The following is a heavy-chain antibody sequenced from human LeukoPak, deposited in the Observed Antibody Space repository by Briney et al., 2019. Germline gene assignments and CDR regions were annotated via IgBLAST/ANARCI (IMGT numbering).Heavy chain of an antibody. Sequence: SETLSLTCTVSGVSISSYYWSWIRQPPGKGLEWIGYIYYSGSTNYNPSLKSRVTISVDTSKNQFYLKLSSVTAADTAVYYCARENYDSSGYYRYYFDYWGQGTLVTVSS. V-gene: IGHV4-59*01. J-gene: IGHJ4*02. CDR1: GVSISSYY. CDR3: ARENYDSSGYYRYYFDY. CDR2: IYYSGST. D-gene: IGHD3-22*01.